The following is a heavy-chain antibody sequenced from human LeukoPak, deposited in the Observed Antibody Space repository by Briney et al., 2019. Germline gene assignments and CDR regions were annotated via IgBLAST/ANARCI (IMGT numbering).Heavy chain of an antibody. Sequence: SETLSLTRTVSGGPIRSDSFYWNWIRQPAGKGLQWIGRIYASGNTNYNPSLKSRVTISLDTSRNRFSLNLRSVTATDTAVYFCARDRSSGWLNWFDPWGQGTLVTVSP. CDR1: GGPIRSDSFY. CDR3: ARDRSSGWLNWFDP. V-gene: IGHV4-61*02. J-gene: IGHJ5*02. D-gene: IGHD6-19*01. CDR2: IYASGNT.